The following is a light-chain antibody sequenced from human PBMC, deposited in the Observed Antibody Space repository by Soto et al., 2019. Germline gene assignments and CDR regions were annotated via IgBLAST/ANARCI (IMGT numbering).Light chain of an antibody. CDR2: GAS. CDR3: QQYNDGPYT. J-gene: IGKJ2*01. Sequence: EIVVTQSPATLSVSPGERATLSCRASQSVSSNLAWYQHKPGQAPRLLIYGASTRATDIPARFSGSGSGTEFTLTISSLQSEDFAVYYCQQYNDGPYTFGQGTKLEIK. CDR1: QSVSSN. V-gene: IGKV3-15*01.